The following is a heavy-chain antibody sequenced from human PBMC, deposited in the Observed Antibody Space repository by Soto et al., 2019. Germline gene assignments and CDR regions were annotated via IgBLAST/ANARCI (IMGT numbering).Heavy chain of an antibody. CDR2: INFKSATT. V-gene: IGHV1-2*04. Sequence: QVQLVQSGAEVKKPGASVKVSCKASGNTFIGDYMHWGRQAPGQGLEWLGWINFKSATTHYAQKFQGWVTMPRDTSISTAYMQLSKLKSDHTTVYYWARSIGPAAILTYWGQGTLVTVSS. CDR1: GNTFIGDY. CDR3: ARSIGPAAILTY. D-gene: IGHD2-2*01. J-gene: IGHJ4*02.